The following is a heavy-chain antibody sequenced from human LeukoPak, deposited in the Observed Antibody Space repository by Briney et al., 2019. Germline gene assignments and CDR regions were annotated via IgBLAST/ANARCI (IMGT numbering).Heavy chain of an antibody. CDR3: AGINHRYYYYMDV. D-gene: IGHD1-14*01. CDR1: GFTFSSYW. V-gene: IGHV3-7*01. CDR2: IKQDGSEK. Sequence: GGSLRLSCAASGFTFSSYWMSWVRQAPGKGLEWVANIKQDGSEKYYVDSVKGRFTISRDNAKNSLYLQMNSLRAEDTAVYYCAGINHRYYYYMDVWGKGTTVTISS. J-gene: IGHJ6*03.